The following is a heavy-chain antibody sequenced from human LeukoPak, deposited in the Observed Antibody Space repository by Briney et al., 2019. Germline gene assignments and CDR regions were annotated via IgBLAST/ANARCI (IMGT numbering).Heavy chain of an antibody. Sequence: GGSLRLSCAASGFTFSSYSMNWVRQAPGKGLEWASSISSSSSYIYYADSVKGRFTISRDNAKNSLYLQMNSLRAEDTAVYYCARDLWQWLVNYYYYGMDVWGQGTTVTVSS. J-gene: IGHJ6*02. CDR2: ISSSSSYI. CDR3: ARDLWQWLVNYYYYGMDV. CDR1: GFTFSSYS. D-gene: IGHD6-19*01. V-gene: IGHV3-21*01.